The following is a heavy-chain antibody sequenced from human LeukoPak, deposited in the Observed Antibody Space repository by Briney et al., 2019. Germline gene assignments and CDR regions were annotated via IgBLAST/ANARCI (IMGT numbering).Heavy chain of an antibody. Sequence: SQTLSLTCTVSGGSISSGGYYWSWIRQPPGKGLEWIGYIYHSGSTYYNPSLKSRVTISVDRSKNQFSLKLSSVTAADTAVYYCARSSLWRILEPPHLDYWGQGTLVTVSS. CDR2: IYHSGST. CDR3: ARSSLWRILEPPHLDY. V-gene: IGHV4-30-2*01. D-gene: IGHD3-3*01. CDR1: GGSISSGGYY. J-gene: IGHJ4*02.